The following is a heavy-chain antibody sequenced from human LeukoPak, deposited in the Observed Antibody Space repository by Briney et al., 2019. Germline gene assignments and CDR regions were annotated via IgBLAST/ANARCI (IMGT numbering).Heavy chain of an antibody. Sequence: ASVKVSCKASGGTFNNFAISWVRQAPGQGLEWVGGIIPMSGTANYAQKFQGRVTITADESTSTAYMELSSLRSEDTAVYYCARDAGYSYGFDYYYYYGMDVWGQGTTVTVSS. D-gene: IGHD5-18*01. V-gene: IGHV1-69*13. CDR1: GGTFNNFA. CDR3: ARDAGYSYGFDYYYYYGMDV. J-gene: IGHJ6*02. CDR2: IIPMSGTA.